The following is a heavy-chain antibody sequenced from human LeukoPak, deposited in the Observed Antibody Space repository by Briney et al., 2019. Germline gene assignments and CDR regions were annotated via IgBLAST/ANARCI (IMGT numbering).Heavy chain of an antibody. D-gene: IGHD3-3*01. J-gene: IGHJ4*02. CDR2: SNHSGST. CDR1: GESFSGYY. V-gene: IGHV4-34*01. Sequence: SETLSLTCAVYGESFSGYYWSWLRQPPGKGLEWIGESNHSGSTNYNPSLKSRVTISVDTSKNQFSLKLSSVTAADTAVYYCARFWRFWGGYYHHFDYWGQGTLVTVSS. CDR3: ARFWRFWGGYYHHFDY.